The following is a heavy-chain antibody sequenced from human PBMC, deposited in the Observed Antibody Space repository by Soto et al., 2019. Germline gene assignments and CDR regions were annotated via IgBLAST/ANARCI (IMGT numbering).Heavy chain of an antibody. Sequence: QVQMQESGPGLVRPSQTLSLICAVSGASLTSGDYYWNWIRESPGRGLEWIGYIYYNGDTYYNPSLKGRVTFSLDTSMNHFSLQMTSVTAADTAVYFCARENTAMGGYFDYWGPGSLLNV. V-gene: IGHV4-30-4*01. D-gene: IGHD5-18*01. CDR1: GASLTSGDYY. J-gene: IGHJ4*03. CDR2: IYYNGDT. CDR3: ARENTAMGGYFDY.